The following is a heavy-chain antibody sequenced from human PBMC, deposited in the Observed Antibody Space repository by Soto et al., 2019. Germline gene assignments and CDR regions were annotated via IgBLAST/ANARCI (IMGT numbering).Heavy chain of an antibody. CDR3: ARGYASSLFDW. V-gene: IGHV1-3*05. CDR1: GYTFTSYA. CDR2: INAGNGYT. Sequence: QVQLVQSGAEERKPGASVKVSCKTSGYTFTSYAMHWVRQAPGHRLEWMGWINAGNGYTKYSQKFQGRVTITRDTSASTAYMEXXNLRSEDTAVYYCARGYASSLFDWWGQGTLVTVSS. J-gene: IGHJ4*02. D-gene: IGHD6-13*01.